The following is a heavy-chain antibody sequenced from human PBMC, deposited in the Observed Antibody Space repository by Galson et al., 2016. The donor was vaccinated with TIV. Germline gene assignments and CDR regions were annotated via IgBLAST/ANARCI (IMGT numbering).Heavy chain of an antibody. J-gene: IGHJ4*02. CDR3: ARPPYCGGHRYKYDF. Sequence: SVKVSCKASGYTFTHHIIHWVRQAPGQRLEWMGWINPGNGNTKYSQKFQGRVTITRDTSASTVYMDLGSLRSEDTAVYYCARPPYCGGHRYKYDFWGQGTLVTVSS. D-gene: IGHD2-21*01. CDR1: GYTFTHHI. V-gene: IGHV1-3*01. CDR2: INPGNGNT.